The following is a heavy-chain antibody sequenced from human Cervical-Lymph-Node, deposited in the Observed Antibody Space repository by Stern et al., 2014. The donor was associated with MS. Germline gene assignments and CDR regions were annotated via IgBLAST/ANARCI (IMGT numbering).Heavy chain of an antibody. V-gene: IGHV3-23*04. CDR3: AKSSADYNYYFDS. CDR2: ISANAAGT. J-gene: IGHJ4*02. CDR1: GFMFSGYA. Sequence: EVQLVESGGGLVQPGGSLRLSCAASGFMFSGYAMSWIRQAPGKRLERVSGISANAAGTFYADSVRGRFTISRDNSGHTVSLHMDSLRPEDTAVYYCAKSSADYNYYFDSWGQGALVTVSS. D-gene: IGHD1-1*01.